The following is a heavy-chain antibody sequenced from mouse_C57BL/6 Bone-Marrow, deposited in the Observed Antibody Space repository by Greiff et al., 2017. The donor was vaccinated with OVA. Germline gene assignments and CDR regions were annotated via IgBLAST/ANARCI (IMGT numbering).Heavy chain of an antibody. CDR3: ACYDGYYFYAMDY. CDR2: INPNNGGT. D-gene: IGHD2-3*01. J-gene: IGHJ4*01. Sequence: EVQLQQSGPELVKPGASVKISCKASGYTFTDYYMNWVKQSHGKSLEWIGDINPNNGGTSYNQKFKGKATLTVDKSSSTAYMELRSLTSEDSAVYYCACYDGYYFYAMDYWGQGTSVTVSS. CDR1: GYTFTDYY. V-gene: IGHV1-26*01.